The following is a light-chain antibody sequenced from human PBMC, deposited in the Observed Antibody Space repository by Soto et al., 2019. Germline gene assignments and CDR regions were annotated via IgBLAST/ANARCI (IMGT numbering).Light chain of an antibody. CDR2: AAS. Sequence: DIQMTQSPSSLSASVGDRVTITCRASQSISTYLHWYQQKPGKAPNLLIYAASTLQSGVPSRFSGSGSGTEFTLTISSLQPDDFATYYCQHYNSYSEAFGQGTKV. V-gene: IGKV1-39*01. CDR3: QHYNSYSEA. J-gene: IGKJ1*01. CDR1: QSISTY.